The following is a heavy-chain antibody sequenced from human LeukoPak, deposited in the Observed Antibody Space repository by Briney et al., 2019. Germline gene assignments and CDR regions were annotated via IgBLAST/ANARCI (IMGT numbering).Heavy chain of an antibody. CDR1: GGSISSGSYY. D-gene: IGHD3-10*01. V-gene: IGHV4-61*02. J-gene: IGHJ5*02. Sequence: SETLSLTCTVSGGSISSGSYYWSWIRQLAGKGLEWIGRIYTSGSTNYNPSLKSRVTISVDTSKNQFSLKLSSVTAADTAVYYCARCYYGSGSPNWFDPWGQGTLVTVSS. CDR3: ARCYYGSGSPNWFDP. CDR2: IYTSGST.